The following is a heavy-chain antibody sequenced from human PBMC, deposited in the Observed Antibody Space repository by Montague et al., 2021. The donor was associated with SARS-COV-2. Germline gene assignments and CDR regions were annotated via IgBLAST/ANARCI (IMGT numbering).Heavy chain of an antibody. V-gene: IGHV4-4*02. Sequence: SETLSLTCAVSGDSIGNGHWWSWVRQPPGKGLEWIGEVYHTGSTNYNPSLKSRVTISVDMSNNQFSLRVTSATAADTAVYYCARASVTGGTLDYWGQGSLVTVSS. CDR3: ARASVTGGTLDY. J-gene: IGHJ4*02. D-gene: IGHD1-26*01. CDR1: GDSIGNGHW. CDR2: VYHTGST.